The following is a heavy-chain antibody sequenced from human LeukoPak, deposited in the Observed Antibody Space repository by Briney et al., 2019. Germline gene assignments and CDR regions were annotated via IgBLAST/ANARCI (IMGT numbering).Heavy chain of an antibody. Sequence: SETLSLTCAVYGGSFSGYYWSWIRQPPGKGLESIGEINHSGSTNYNPSLKSRVTISVDTSKNQFSLKLSSVAAADTAVYYCARAGYYDSSGYYYYWGQGTLVTVSS. J-gene: IGHJ4*02. CDR3: ARAGYYDSSGYYYY. CDR2: INHSGST. V-gene: IGHV4-34*01. D-gene: IGHD3-22*01. CDR1: GGSFSGYY.